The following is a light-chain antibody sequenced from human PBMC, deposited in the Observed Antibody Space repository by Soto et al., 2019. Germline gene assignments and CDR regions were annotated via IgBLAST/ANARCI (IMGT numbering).Light chain of an antibody. Sequence: EIVLTQSASILSVSPGERATLSCRASQSISRSLAWYQQKPGQAPRLLISDASTRAPGIPARFSGSGSGTEFTLTISSLQSEDFAVYYCQQYNNWPRTFGQGTKVDIK. V-gene: IGKV3-15*01. CDR1: QSISRS. CDR2: DAS. J-gene: IGKJ1*01. CDR3: QQYNNWPRT.